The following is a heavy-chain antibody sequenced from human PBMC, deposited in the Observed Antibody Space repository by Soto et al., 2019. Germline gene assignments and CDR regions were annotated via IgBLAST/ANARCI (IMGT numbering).Heavy chain of an antibody. CDR2: IYYSGNI. Sequence: SETLSLTCTVSGGSISNTNYYCGWIRQPPVKGLQWIGSIYYSGNIHYNPSLKSRVTISVDTSKNQFSLNLSSVTAADTAVYFCARNERRAGTLGDWFDPWGKGTLVTVSS. V-gene: IGHV4-39*01. CDR1: GGSISNTNYY. D-gene: IGHD3-16*01. CDR3: ARNERRAGTLGDWFDP. J-gene: IGHJ5*02.